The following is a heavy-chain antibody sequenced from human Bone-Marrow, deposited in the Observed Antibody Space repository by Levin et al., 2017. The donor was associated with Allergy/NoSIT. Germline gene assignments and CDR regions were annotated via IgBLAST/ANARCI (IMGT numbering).Heavy chain of an antibody. CDR1: GYTLTELS. J-gene: IGHJ4*02. CDR3: ATAYSWGGPFDY. D-gene: IGHD2-21*01. V-gene: IGHV1-24*01. CDR2: FDPEDGET. Sequence: GESLKISCKVSGYTLTELSMHWVRQAPGKGLEWMGGFDPEDGETIYAQKFQGRVTMTEDTSTDTAYMELSSLRSEDTAVYYCATAYSWGGPFDYWGQGTLVTVSS.